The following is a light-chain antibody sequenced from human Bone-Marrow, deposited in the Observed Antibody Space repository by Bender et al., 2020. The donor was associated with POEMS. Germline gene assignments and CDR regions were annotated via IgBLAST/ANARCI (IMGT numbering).Light chain of an antibody. J-gene: IGLJ2*01. CDR2: DDN. Sequence: SYVLTQPPSVSVAPGKTARITCEGHNIEDKSVHWYQQKPGRAPVLVVFDDNDRPSEIPDRFSGSSSGNTATLTVSRVEAGDEAVYYCQVWDKITDHVIFGGGTKLTVL. V-gene: IGLV3-21*03. CDR1: NIEDKS. CDR3: QVWDKITDHVI.